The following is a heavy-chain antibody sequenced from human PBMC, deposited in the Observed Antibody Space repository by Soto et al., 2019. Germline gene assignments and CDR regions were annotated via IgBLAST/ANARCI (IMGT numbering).Heavy chain of an antibody. D-gene: IGHD3-9*01. CDR2: ITWNSGSI. CDR3: AKALRYFDWILN. V-gene: IGHV3-9*01. J-gene: IGHJ3*01. CDR1: GVTFDDYA. Sequence: EVQLVESGGGLVQPGRSLRLCCAASGVTFDDYAMHWVRQAPGKGLEWVSGITWNSGSIGYADSVKGLFTISRDNAKNSLYLQMNSLRAEDTALYYCAKALRYFDWILNWGQGTMVTVSS.